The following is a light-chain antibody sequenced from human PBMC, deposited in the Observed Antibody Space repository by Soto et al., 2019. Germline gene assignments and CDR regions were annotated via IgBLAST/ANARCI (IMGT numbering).Light chain of an antibody. Sequence: EIVLTQSPGTLSLSPGERATLSCRASQSVSNNYLAWYQQKPGQAPRLLIYGASTRASGIPARFSGSGSGTEFFLTISSLQSEDFAFYYCQQFHYWWTFGQGTKVDIK. CDR3: QQFHYWWT. V-gene: IGKV3-15*01. J-gene: IGKJ1*01. CDR1: QSVSNN. CDR2: GAS.